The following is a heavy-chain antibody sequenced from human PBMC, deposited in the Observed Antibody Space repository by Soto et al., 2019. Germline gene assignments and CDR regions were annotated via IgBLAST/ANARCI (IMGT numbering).Heavy chain of an antibody. V-gene: IGHV1-18*01. Sequence: QVQLVQSGAEVKKPGASVKVSCKASGYTFTSYGISWVRQAPGQGLEWMGWISAYNGNTNYAQKLQGRVTMTTDTSTCTAYMELRSLRSDDTAVYYCARDLNILTGYFGYYGMDVWGQGTTVTVSS. D-gene: IGHD3-9*01. CDR3: ARDLNILTGYFGYYGMDV. J-gene: IGHJ6*02. CDR1: GYTFTSYG. CDR2: ISAYNGNT.